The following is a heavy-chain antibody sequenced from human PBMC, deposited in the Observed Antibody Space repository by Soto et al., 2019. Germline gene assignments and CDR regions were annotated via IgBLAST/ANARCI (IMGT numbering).Heavy chain of an antibody. J-gene: IGHJ6*02. CDR3: ARQPLAYYGMDV. Sequence: SETLSLTCTVSSDSISSYYWSWIRQPPGKGLEWIGTLYYRGSTYYNPSLKSRVTISVDTSKNQFSLKLKSVTAADTAVYFCARQPLAYYGMDVWGQGTTVTVSS. CDR1: SDSISSYY. D-gene: IGHD1-1*01. V-gene: IGHV4-59*04. CDR2: LYYRGST.